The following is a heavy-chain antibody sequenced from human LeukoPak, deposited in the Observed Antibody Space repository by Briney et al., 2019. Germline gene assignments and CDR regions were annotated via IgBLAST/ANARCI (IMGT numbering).Heavy chain of an antibody. V-gene: IGHV1-24*01. CDR3: ATDLGGPLHDYDILTGYLPHPSDYYYGMDV. CDR2: FDPEDGET. CDR1: GYTFTNYY. D-gene: IGHD3-9*01. Sequence: ASVKVSCKASGYTFTNYYMHWVRQAPGQGLEWMGSFDPEDGETLYAQKFQGRVTMTEDTSTDTAYMELSSLRSEDTAVYYCATDLGGPLHDYDILTGYLPHPSDYYYGMDVWGQGTTVTVSS. J-gene: IGHJ6*02.